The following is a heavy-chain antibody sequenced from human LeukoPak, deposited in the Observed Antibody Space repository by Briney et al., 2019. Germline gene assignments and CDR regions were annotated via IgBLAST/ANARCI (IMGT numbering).Heavy chain of an antibody. D-gene: IGHD3-3*01. CDR2: IIPICGTA. CDR3: ARATYYDFWSGYTFDY. CDR1: GGTFSSYA. J-gene: IGHJ4*02. V-gene: IGHV1-69*13. Sequence: SVKVSCKASGGTFSSYAISWVRQAPGQGLEWMGGIIPICGTANYAQKFQGRVTITADESTSTAYMELSSLRSEDTAVYYCARATYYDFWSGYTFDYWGQGTLVTVSS.